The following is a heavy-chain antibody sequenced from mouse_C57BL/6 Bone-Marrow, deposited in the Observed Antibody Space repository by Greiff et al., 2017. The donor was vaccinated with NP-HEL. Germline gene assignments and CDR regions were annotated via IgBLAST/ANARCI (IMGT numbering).Heavy chain of an antibody. J-gene: IGHJ4*01. CDR2: IDPNSGGT. CDR1: GYTFTSYW. D-gene: IGHD1-1*01. CDR3: ARRGRDYGSSPYAMDY. V-gene: IGHV1-72*01. Sequence: QVQLQQPGAELVKPGASVKLSCKASGYTFTSYWMHWVKQRPGRGLEWIGMIDPNSGGTKYNEKFKSKATLTVDKPSSTAYMQLSSLTSEDSAVYYSARRGRDYGSSPYAMDYWGQGTSVTVSS.